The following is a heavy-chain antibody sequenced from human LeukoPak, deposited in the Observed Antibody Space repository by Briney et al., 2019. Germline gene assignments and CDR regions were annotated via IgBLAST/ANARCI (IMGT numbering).Heavy chain of an antibody. CDR2: IASDGSST. D-gene: IGHD4-23*01. Sequence: GGSLRLSCAVSGFTFSDHHMDWVRQAPGKGLVWVSRIASDGSSTTYADSVKGQFSISRDNAKNTLYLQMNSLRVEDTAVYYCARGRPHGNDYWGQGTLVTVSS. V-gene: IGHV3-74*01. CDR3: ARGRPHGNDY. J-gene: IGHJ4*02. CDR1: GFTFSDHH.